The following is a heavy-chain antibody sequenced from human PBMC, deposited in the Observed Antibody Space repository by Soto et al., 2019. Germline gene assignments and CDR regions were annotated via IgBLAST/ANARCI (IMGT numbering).Heavy chain of an antibody. CDR2: SIPTFGRA. D-gene: IGHD1-7*01. J-gene: IGHJ6*02. Sequence: QVQLVQSGAEVKKPGSSVKVSCKAAGGTFSSYAISCVREAHGQGLEWMGGSIPTFGRANYAQKFQGRVTIAEDESTRKAYMELSSLRSEDTAVYYCARCQYRNCYYYYGMDVWGQGTTVTVSS. V-gene: IGHV1-69*01. CDR1: GGTFSSYA. CDR3: ARCQYRNCYYYYGMDV.